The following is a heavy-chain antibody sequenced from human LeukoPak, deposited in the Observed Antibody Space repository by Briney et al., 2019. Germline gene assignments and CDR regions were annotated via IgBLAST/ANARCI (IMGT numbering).Heavy chain of an antibody. CDR1: GFPFGDYA. V-gene: IGHV3-49*04. Sequence: QPGRSLRLSCTASGFPFGDYAMSWVRQAPGKGLEWVGFIRSKAYGGTTEYAAFVKGTFTISRDDCKSIAYLQMNSLKTEDTAVYYCTIYCSSTSCYGAFDIWGQGTMVTVSS. D-gene: IGHD2-2*01. J-gene: IGHJ3*02. CDR3: TIYCSSTSCYGAFDI. CDR2: IRSKAYGGTT.